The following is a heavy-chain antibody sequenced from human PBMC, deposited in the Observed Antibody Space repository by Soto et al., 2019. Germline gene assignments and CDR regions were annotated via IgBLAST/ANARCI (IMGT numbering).Heavy chain of an antibody. J-gene: IGHJ5*02. V-gene: IGHV2-5*02. CDR1: GLSLSTSGEA. D-gene: IGHD3-10*01. Sequence: QITLKESGPTLVKPTQTLTLTCSFSGLSLSTSGEAVGWIRQPPGKALEWLALIYWDDDKLFNPTLKTRLTITKDTSKNQVVLTLTNMDPVDTATYSCAYYVSASPAGWFDPWGQGILVTVSS. CDR3: AYYVSASPAGWFDP. CDR2: IYWDDDK.